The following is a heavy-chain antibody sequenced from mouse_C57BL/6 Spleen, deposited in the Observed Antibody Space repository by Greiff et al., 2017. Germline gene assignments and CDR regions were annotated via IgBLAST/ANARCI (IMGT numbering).Heavy chain of an antibody. CDR1: GFNIKDDY. J-gene: IGHJ3*01. V-gene: IGHV14-4*01. Sequence: VQLQQSGAELVRPGASVKLSCKASGFNIKDDYMHWVKQRPEQGLEWIGWIDPENGDTEYASKFQGKATITADTSSNTAYVQLSSLTSEDTAVYFCTTGRNLDYDWSFADWGQGTLVTVSA. CDR2: IDPENGDT. CDR3: TTGRNLDYDWSFAD. D-gene: IGHD2-4*01.